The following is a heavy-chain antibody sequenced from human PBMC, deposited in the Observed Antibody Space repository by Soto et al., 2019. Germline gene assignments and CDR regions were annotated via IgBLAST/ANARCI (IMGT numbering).Heavy chain of an antibody. D-gene: IGHD3-3*01. Sequence: SETLSLTCTVSGGSIRTYYRSWIRQPPGKGLEWIGYIYYSGSTNYNPSLKSRVTISIDTSKNQFSLKLNSVTAADTAVYYCARGGGDYDFWTGPQAIDPWGQGTLVTVPQ. CDR1: GGSIRTYY. J-gene: IGHJ5*02. V-gene: IGHV4-59*01. CDR2: IYYSGST. CDR3: ARGGGDYDFWTGPQAIDP.